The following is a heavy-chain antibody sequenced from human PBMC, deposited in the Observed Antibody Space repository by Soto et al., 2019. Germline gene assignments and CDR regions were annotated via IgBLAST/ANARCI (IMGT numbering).Heavy chain of an antibody. V-gene: IGHV1-24*01. Sequence: ASVKVSCKVSGYTLTELSMHWVRQAPGKGLEWMGGFDPEDGETIYAQKFQGRVTMTEDTSTDTAYMELSSLRSEDTAVYYCATRVAVAGTNWFDPLGQGTMVTVYS. J-gene: IGHJ5*02. CDR3: ATRVAVAGTNWFDP. D-gene: IGHD6-19*01. CDR2: FDPEDGET. CDR1: GYTLTELS.